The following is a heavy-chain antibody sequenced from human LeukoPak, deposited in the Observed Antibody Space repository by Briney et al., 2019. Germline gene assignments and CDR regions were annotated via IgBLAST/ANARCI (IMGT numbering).Heavy chain of an antibody. Sequence: SETLSLTCTVSGYSISNNFYWAWIRQSPGKGLEWIGEINHSGSTNYNPSLESRVTISVDTSKNQFSLKLSSVTAADTAVYYCARASYDYVWGSYRKPFDPWGQGTLVTVSS. D-gene: IGHD3-16*02. CDR3: ARASYDYVWGSYRKPFDP. V-gene: IGHV4-38-2*02. J-gene: IGHJ5*02. CDR1: GYSISNNFY. CDR2: INHSGST.